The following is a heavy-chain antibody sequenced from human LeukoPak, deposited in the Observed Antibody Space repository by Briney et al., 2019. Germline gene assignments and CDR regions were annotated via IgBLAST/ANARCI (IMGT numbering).Heavy chain of an antibody. V-gene: IGHV3-11*04. J-gene: IGHJ4*02. CDR1: GFTFSDYY. Sequence: KPGGSLRLSCAASGFTFSDYYISWIRQAPGKGLEWVSYISSSGSTIYYADSVKGRFTISRHNAKNSLYLQMNSLRAEDTAVYYCARDASVVGRVGYFDYWGQGTLVTVSS. CDR3: ARDASVVGRVGYFDY. CDR2: ISSSGSTI. D-gene: IGHD2-15*01.